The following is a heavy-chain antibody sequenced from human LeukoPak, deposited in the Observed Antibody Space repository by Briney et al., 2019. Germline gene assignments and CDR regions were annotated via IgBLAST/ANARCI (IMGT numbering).Heavy chain of an antibody. CDR2: ISSSSSYI. J-gene: IGHJ4*02. Sequence: GGSLRLSCAASGFTFSSYSMNWVRQAPGKGLEWVSSISSSSSYIYYADSVKGRFTISRDNAKNSLYLQMNSLRAEDTAVYYCALLVGIAVAGNYWGQGTLVTVSS. CDR3: ALLVGIAVAGNY. D-gene: IGHD6-19*01. V-gene: IGHV3-21*01. CDR1: GFTFSSYS.